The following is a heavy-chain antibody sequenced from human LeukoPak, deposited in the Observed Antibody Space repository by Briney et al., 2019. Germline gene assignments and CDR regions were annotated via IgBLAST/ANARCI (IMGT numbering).Heavy chain of an antibody. CDR2: MNPNSGNT. Sequence: ASVKVSCKASGYTFTSYDINWVRQATGQGLEWMGWMNPNSGNTGYAQKFQGRVTITRNTSISTAYMELSSLGSEDTAVYYCARARYYYDSSGYYYYFDYWGQGTLVTVSS. CDR1: GYTFTSYD. V-gene: IGHV1-8*03. CDR3: ARARYYYDSSGYYYYFDY. J-gene: IGHJ4*02. D-gene: IGHD3-22*01.